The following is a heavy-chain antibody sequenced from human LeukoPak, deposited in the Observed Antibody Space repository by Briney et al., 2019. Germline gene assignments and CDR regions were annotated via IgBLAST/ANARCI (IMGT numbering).Heavy chain of an antibody. CDR2: ISSSSSYI. CDR3: ARGGWGQGIAASSTDY. V-gene: IGHV3-21*01. J-gene: IGHJ4*02. Sequence: GGSLRLSCAASGFTFSSYSMNWVRQAPGKGLEWVSSISSSSSYIYYADSVKGRFTISRDNAKNSLYLQMNSLRAEDTAVYYCARGGWGQGIAASSTDYWGQGTLVTVSS. D-gene: IGHD6-13*01. CDR1: GFTFSSYS.